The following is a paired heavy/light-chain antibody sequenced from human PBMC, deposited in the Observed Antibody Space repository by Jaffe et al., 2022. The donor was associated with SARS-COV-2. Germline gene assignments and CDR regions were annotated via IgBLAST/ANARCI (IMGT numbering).Heavy chain of an antibody. CDR1: GYRFANHW. Sequence: EVQLVQSGAEMKKPGESLRISCKASGYRFANHWIGWVRQMPGKGLEWMGIIYPDDFDARYSPSFQGQVTISADKSISTVYLQWNSLKGSDSAIYYCARRGSTSSDYYFALDVWGQGTTVTVSS. CDR3: ARRGSTSSDYYFALDV. CDR2: IYPDDFDA. V-gene: IGHV5-51*01. D-gene: IGHD6-6*01. J-gene: IGHJ6*02.
Light chain of an antibody. V-gene: IGKV1-9*01. CDR1: QGVTNF. CDR3: QQLSSSPLT. CDR2: AAS. J-gene: IGKJ4*01. Sequence: DIQLTQSPSFLSISVGDRVTITCRASQGVTNFLAWYQQKPGKAPKLLIYAASTLQTGVPSRFSGSGSGTEFTLTISSLQPEDSATYYCQQLSSSPLTFGGGTRVEIK.